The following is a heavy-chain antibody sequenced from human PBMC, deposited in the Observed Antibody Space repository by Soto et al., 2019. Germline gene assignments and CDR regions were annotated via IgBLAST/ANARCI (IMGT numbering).Heavy chain of an antibody. CDR3: AREDYSKFDY. V-gene: IGHV3-21*01. D-gene: IGHD4-4*01. J-gene: IGHJ4*02. Sequence: VGSLRLSCAASGFTFSSYSMNWVRQAPGKGLEWVSSISSSSSYIYSADSVKGRFTISRDNAKNSLYLQMNSLRAEDTAVYYCAREDYSKFDYWGQGTLVTVSS. CDR1: GFTFSSYS. CDR2: ISSSSSYI.